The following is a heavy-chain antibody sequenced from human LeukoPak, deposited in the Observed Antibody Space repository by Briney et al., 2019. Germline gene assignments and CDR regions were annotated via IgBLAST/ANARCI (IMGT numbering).Heavy chain of an antibody. CDR2: ISNSGSTI. J-gene: IGHJ6*04. CDR3: AEVGITMIGGV. D-gene: IGHD3-10*02. V-gene: IGHV3-48*03. Sequence: GGSLTLSCAASGFTFSSYEMNWVRQPPGKGLEWVAYISNSGSTIYYADSVKGRFTISRDNAKNSLYLEMNSLRAEDTAVYYCAEVGITMIGGVWGKGTTVTISS. CDR1: GFTFSSYE.